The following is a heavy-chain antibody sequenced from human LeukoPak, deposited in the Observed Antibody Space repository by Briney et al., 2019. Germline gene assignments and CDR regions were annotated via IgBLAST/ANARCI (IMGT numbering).Heavy chain of an antibody. CDR2: INWNGGST. CDR1: GFTLSSYW. V-gene: IGHV3-20*04. CDR3: ARDLTGYCSGGSCYYMDV. J-gene: IGHJ6*03. Sequence: GGSLRLSCAASGFTLSSYWMYWVRQAPGKGLEWVSGINWNGGSTGYADSVKGRFTISRDNAKNSLYLQMNSLRAEDTALYYCARDLTGYCSGGSCYYMDVWGKGTTVTVSS. D-gene: IGHD2-15*01.